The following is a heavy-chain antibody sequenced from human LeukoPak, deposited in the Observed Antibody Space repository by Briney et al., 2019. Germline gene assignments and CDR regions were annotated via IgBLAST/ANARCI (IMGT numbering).Heavy chain of an antibody. CDR2: ISSSSTI. D-gene: IGHD3-10*01. V-gene: IGHV3-48*02. J-gene: IGHJ4*02. CDR3: ARKGPLLWFGEALDY. Sequence: GGSLRLSCAASGFTFSSYSMNWVRQAPGKGLEWVSYISSSSTIYYADSVKGRFTISRDNAKNSLYLQMNSLRDEDTAVYYCARKGPLLWFGEALDYWGQGTLVTVSS. CDR1: GFTFSSYS.